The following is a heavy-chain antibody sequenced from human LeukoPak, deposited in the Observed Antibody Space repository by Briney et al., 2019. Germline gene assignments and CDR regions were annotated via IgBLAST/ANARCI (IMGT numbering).Heavy chain of an antibody. Sequence: GGSLRLSCAASGFTFSSYGMHWVRQAPGKGLEWVAFIRYDGSNKYYADSVKGRFTISRDNAKNSLYLQMNSLRAEDTAVYSCARGADGVSSNSRGWFDPWGQGTLVTVSS. V-gene: IGHV3-30*02. CDR3: ARGADGVSSNSRGWFDP. CDR2: IRYDGSNK. D-gene: IGHD2-15*01. J-gene: IGHJ5*02. CDR1: GFTFSSYG.